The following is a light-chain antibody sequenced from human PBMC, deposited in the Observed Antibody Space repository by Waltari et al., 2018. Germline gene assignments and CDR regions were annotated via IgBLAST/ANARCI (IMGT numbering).Light chain of an antibody. V-gene: IGLV3-19*01. CDR2: QKN. J-gene: IGLJ2*01. Sequence: SSELTQDPAVSVALDQTVRITCQGDSPRSYYASWYQQKPGQAPVLVIYQKNNRPPAIPDRFAGSGSGNTASLIILGAQAEDEADYYCSSRDSSASHVLFGGGTKLTVL. CDR3: SSRDSSASHVL. CDR1: SPRSYY.